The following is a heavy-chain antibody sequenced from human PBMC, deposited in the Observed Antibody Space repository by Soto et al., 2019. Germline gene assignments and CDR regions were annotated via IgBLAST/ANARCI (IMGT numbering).Heavy chain of an antibody. CDR1: GGSLSGSY. CDR3: ARPGGYYCDY. CDR2: IHHSGNT. V-gene: IGHV4-34*01. J-gene: IGHJ4*02. Sequence: QVQLQQWGAGLLKPSETLSLTCAVYGGSLSGSYWSWIRQPPGKGLEWIGEIHHSGNTIYNPSLKARLTISAATSENRFSLKLRSVAAADTAVYYWARPGGYYCDYWGQETLVNVSS. D-gene: IGHD1-26*01.